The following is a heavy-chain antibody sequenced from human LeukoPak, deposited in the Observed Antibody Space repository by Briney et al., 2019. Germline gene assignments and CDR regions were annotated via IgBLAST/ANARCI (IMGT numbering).Heavy chain of an antibody. D-gene: IGHD6-19*01. CDR1: GGSISSYY. V-gene: IGHV4-59*01. CDR3: ARGSPQWPPDY. CDR2: IYYSGST. Sequence: SETLSLTCTVSGGSISSYYWSWIRQPPGKGLEWIGYIYYSGSTNYNPSLKSRVTISVDTSKNQFSLKLSSVAAADTAVYYCARGSPQWPPDYWGQGTLVTVSS. J-gene: IGHJ4*02.